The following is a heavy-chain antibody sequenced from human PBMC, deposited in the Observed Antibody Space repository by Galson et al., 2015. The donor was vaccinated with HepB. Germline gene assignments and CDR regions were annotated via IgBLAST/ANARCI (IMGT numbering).Heavy chain of an antibody. CDR1: GFTFSSYS. CDR2: ISSSSSYI. Sequence: SLRLSCAASGFTFSSYSMNWVRQAPGKGLEWVSSISSSSSYIYYAGSVKGRFTISRDNAKNSLYLQMNSLRAEDTAVYYCARGLTGELHDYWGQGTLVTVSS. V-gene: IGHV3-21*01. CDR3: ARGLTGELHDY. D-gene: IGHD1-26*01. J-gene: IGHJ4*02.